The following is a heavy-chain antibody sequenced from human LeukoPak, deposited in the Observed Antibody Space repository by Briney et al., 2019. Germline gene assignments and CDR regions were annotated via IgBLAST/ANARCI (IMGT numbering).Heavy chain of an antibody. J-gene: IGHJ6*03. CDR3: ARAKAAMVSYYYYYYMDV. D-gene: IGHD5-18*01. CDR2: IKQDGSEK. CDR1: GFTFSSYW. Sequence: PGGSLRLSCAASGFTFSSYWMSWVRQAPGKGLEWVANIKQDGSEKYYVDSVKGRFTISRDNAKNSLYLHMNSLRAEDTAVYYCARAKAAMVSYYYYYYMDVWGKGTTVTVPS. V-gene: IGHV3-7*01.